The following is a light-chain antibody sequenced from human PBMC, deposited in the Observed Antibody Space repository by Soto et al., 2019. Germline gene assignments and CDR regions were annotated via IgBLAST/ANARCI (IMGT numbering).Light chain of an antibody. CDR1: QSVSNN. Sequence: EIVMTHSPATLSVSPGERATLSCRASQSVSNNLAWYQQKPGQAPRLLIYGASTRATAIPARVSGSGSGTEFTLTISSLQSEYFAVYFCQQYDNWPYTFGQGPKLEIK. CDR2: GAS. J-gene: IGKJ2*01. CDR3: QQYDNWPYT. V-gene: IGKV3-15*01.